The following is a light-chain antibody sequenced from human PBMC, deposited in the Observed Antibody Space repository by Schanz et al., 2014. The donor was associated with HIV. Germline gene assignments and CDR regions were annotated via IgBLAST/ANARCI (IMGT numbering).Light chain of an antibody. Sequence: EVVLTQSPGTLSLSPRGSTTVSCRASQTVSSNYLAWYQQKPGQAPRLLIYGASNRATGIPDKFSGSGSGADFTLTISRLEPEDLAVYYCQQYGSPLTFGGGTKVEIK. CDR3: QQYGSPLT. CDR2: GAS. V-gene: IGKV3-20*01. CDR1: QTVSSNY. J-gene: IGKJ4*01.